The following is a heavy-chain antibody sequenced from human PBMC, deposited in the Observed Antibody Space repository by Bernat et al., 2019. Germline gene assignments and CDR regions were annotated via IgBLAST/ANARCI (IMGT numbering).Heavy chain of an antibody. CDR2: IWYDGTNK. J-gene: IGHJ4*02. V-gene: IGHV3-33*01. Sequence: VQLVESGGGVVQPGRSLRISCAASGFTFSNYGMHWVRQAPGKGLEWVAVIWYDGTNKYYADSVKGRFTISRDNSKNTLYLQMNSLRAEDTAVYYCARDPGSATTGIDYWGQGTLVTVSS. D-gene: IGHD1-1*01. CDR1: GFTFSNYG. CDR3: ARDPGSATTGIDY.